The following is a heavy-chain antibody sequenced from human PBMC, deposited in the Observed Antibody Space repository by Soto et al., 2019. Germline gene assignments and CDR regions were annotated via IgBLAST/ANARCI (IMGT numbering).Heavy chain of an antibody. CDR3: ARDDFWSGYPYYYSMDV. D-gene: IGHD3-3*01. Sequence: QVQLVQSGAEVKKPGSSVKVSCKASGGTFSSYAISWVRQAPGQGLEWMGGIIPIFGTANYAQKFQGRVTITADKSTSTAYMELSSLRSEVTAVYYCARDDFWSGYPYYYSMDVWGQGTTVTVSS. CDR1: GGTFSSYA. CDR2: IIPIFGTA. J-gene: IGHJ6*02. V-gene: IGHV1-69*06.